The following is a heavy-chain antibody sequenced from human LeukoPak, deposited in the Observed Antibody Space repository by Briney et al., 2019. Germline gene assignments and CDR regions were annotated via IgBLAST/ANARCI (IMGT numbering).Heavy chain of an antibody. J-gene: IGHJ5*02. Sequence: GGSLRLSCAASGFTFSSYWMSWVRQAPGKGLEWVSAISGSGGSTYYADSVKGRFTISRDNSKNTLYLQMNSLRAEDTAVYYCAKGVLDYDYVWGSYHPFDPWGQGTLVTVSS. V-gene: IGHV3-23*01. CDR3: AKGVLDYDYVWGSYHPFDP. D-gene: IGHD3-16*02. CDR2: ISGSGGST. CDR1: GFTFSSYW.